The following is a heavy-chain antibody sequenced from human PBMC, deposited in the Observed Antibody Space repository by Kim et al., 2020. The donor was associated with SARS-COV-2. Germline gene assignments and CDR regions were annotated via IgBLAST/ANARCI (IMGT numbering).Heavy chain of an antibody. J-gene: IGHJ5*02. CDR1: GYTFTGYY. CDR2: INPNSGGT. V-gene: IGHV1-2*02. D-gene: IGHD3-10*01. Sequence: ASVKVSCKASGYTFTGYYMHWVRQAPGQGLEWMGWINPNSGGTNYAQKFQGRVTMTRDTSISTAYMELSRLRSDDTAVYYCARGVLVVRGIGNWFDPWGQGTLVTVSS. CDR3: ARGVLVVRGIGNWFDP.